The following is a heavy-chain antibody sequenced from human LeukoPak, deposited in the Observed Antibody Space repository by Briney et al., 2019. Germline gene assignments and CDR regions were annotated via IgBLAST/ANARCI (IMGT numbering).Heavy chain of an antibody. J-gene: IGHJ4*02. CDR3: ARDLDFGDYGGDY. CDR1: GFTLSSYS. CDR2: ISYAGNNK. D-gene: IGHD4-17*01. V-gene: IGHV3-30*03. Sequence: PGGSLRLSCVASGFTLSSYSMSWVRQAPGKGLEWVALISYAGNNKYYADSVKGRFTISRDSSKNTLYLQMISLRAEDTAVYYCARDLDFGDYGGDYWGQGTLVTVSS.